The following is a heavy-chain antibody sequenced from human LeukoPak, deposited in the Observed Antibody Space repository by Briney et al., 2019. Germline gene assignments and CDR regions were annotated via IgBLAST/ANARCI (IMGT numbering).Heavy chain of an antibody. V-gene: IGHV1-69*13. CDR3: ARSDSSGWYVAGY. J-gene: IGHJ4*02. CDR2: IIPIFGTA. D-gene: IGHD6-19*01. Sequence: ASVKVSCKASGGTFSSYAISWVRQAPGQGLEWMGGIIPIFGTANYAQKSQGRVTITADESTSTAYMELSSLRSEDTAVYYCARSDSSGWYVAGYWGQGTLVTVSS. CDR1: GGTFSSYA.